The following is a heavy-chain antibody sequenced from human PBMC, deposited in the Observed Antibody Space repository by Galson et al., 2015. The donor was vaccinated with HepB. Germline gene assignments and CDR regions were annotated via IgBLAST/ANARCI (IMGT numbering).Heavy chain of an antibody. CDR1: GFSLTTSGVG. J-gene: IGHJ6*02. CDR3: AHTALLWFGEFSSYGMDV. D-gene: IGHD3-10*01. Sequence: VKPTQTLTLTCTFSGFSLTTSGVGVGWIRQPPGKALEWLAVIFWDDDKLYSPSLKSRLTITKDTSKHQVVLAMANVDPVDTATYYCAHTALLWFGEFSSYGMDVWGQGTTVTVSS. CDR2: IFWDDDK. V-gene: IGHV2-5*02.